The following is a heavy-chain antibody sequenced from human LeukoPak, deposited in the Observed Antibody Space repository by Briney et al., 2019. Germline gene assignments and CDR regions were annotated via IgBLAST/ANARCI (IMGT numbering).Heavy chain of an antibody. J-gene: IGHJ3*02. D-gene: IGHD1-26*01. Sequence: SVKVSCKASGGTFNNYAISWVRQAPGQGLEWMGGIIPMSDTANYPQKFRGRLTITADIPTSTVYMELSSLRSEDTAVYYCAREDDTGRYMGDDAFDIWGQGTMVTVSS. CDR2: IIPMSDTA. CDR3: AREDDTGRYMGDDAFDI. CDR1: GGTFNNYA. V-gene: IGHV1-69*06.